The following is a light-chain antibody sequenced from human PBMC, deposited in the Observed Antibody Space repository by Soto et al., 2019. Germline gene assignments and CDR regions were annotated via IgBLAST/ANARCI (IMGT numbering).Light chain of an antibody. J-gene: IGLJ2*01. V-gene: IGLV1-51*01. Sequence: QSVLTQPPSVSAAPGQRVTISCSGSSSNIGDNSVSWYQQLPGTTPKLVIYDNNKRLSGIPDRISGSKSGTSASLVITGLPTGDEADYYCEAWDAGLSSVVFGGGTKLTVL. CDR2: DNN. CDR1: SSNIGDNS. CDR3: EAWDAGLSSVV.